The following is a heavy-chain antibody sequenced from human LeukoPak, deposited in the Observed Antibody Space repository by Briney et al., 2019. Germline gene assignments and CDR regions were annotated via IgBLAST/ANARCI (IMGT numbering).Heavy chain of an antibody. CDR2: IWYDGSNK. D-gene: IGHD4-17*01. Sequence: GRSLGLSCAASGFTFSSYGMHWVRQAPGKGLEWVAVIWYDGSNKYYADSVKGRFTISRDNSKNTLYLQMNSLRAEDTAVYYCVGVAPYGDYEDYWGQGTLVTVSS. V-gene: IGHV3-33*01. CDR1: GFTFSSYG. J-gene: IGHJ4*02. CDR3: VGVAPYGDYEDY.